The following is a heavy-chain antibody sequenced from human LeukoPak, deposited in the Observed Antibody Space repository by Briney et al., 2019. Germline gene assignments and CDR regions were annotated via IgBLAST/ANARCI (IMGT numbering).Heavy chain of an antibody. V-gene: IGHV3-30*02. CDR2: IRYDGSNK. D-gene: IGHD5-18*01. Sequence: GGSLRLSCAASGFTFSSYGMHWVRQAPGKGLEWVAFIRYDGSNKYYADSVKGRFTISRDTSKNTLFLQMNSLRPEDTAVYYCAREGYTYGPHYYYMAVWGKGTTVTVSS. CDR3: AREGYTYGPHYYYMAV. J-gene: IGHJ6*03. CDR1: GFTFSSYG.